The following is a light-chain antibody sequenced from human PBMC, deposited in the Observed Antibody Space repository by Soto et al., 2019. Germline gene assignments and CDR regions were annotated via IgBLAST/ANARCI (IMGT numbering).Light chain of an antibody. Sequence: SYELTQPPSVSVAPGQTARITCGGNNIGSKSVHWYQQKPGQAPVLVVYDDSDRPSGIPDRFSGSNSGNTATLTISRVEAGDEADYYCQVWDRNSDHYVFGTGTQLTVL. J-gene: IGLJ1*01. CDR2: DDS. CDR1: NIGSKS. V-gene: IGLV3-21*02. CDR3: QVWDRNSDHYV.